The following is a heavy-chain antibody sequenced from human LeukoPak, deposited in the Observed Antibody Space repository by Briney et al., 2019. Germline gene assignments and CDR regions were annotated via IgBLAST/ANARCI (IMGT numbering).Heavy chain of an antibody. CDR3: AREILGGFNPGAY. Sequence: SETLSLTCTVSLDSTTSNFWSWVRQPPGKGLEWIGEIHRSGSPNYNPSLPSRVTISIDRSRNQIALELSSVTAADTAVYYCAREILGGFNPGAYWGQGTLVTVSS. J-gene: IGHJ4*02. CDR1: LDSTTSNF. V-gene: IGHV4-4*02. CDR2: IHRSGSP. D-gene: IGHD1-14*01.